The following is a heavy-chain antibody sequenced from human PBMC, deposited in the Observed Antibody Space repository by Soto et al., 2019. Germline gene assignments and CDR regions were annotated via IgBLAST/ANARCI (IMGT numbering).Heavy chain of an antibody. D-gene: IGHD3-22*01. J-gene: IGHJ4*02. Sequence: ASVKVSCKDSGGTFSSYAISWVRQAPGQGLEWMGGIIPIFGTANYAQKFQGRVTITADKSTSTAYMELSSLRSEDTAVYYCARATHPTYYYDSSGYYFLDYWGQGTLVTVSS. V-gene: IGHV1-69*06. CDR2: IIPIFGTA. CDR3: ARATHPTYYYDSSGYYFLDY. CDR1: GGTFSSYA.